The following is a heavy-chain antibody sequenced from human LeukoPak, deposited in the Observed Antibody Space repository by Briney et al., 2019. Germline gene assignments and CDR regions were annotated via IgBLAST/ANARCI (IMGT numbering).Heavy chain of an antibody. V-gene: IGHV4-34*01. CDR3: ARGAPLDGYFDY. CDR2: IYHSVPS. CDR1: GGSFSGYY. Sequence: PSETLSLTCAVYGGSFSGYYWSWIRQPPGKGLEWIGNIYHSVPSYYNPSLKSRVTISVDTSKNQFSLKLHSMTAADTAVYYCARGAPLDGYFDYWGQGTLVTVSS. J-gene: IGHJ4*02. D-gene: IGHD2-2*03.